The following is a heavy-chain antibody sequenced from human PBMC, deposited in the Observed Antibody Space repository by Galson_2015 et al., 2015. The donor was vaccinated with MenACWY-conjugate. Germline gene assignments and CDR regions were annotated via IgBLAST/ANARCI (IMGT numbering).Heavy chain of an antibody. J-gene: IGHJ1*01. CDR1: GFTFNNYW. CDR2: IKQDGSEK. D-gene: IGHD3-3*01. Sequence: SLRLSCAASGFTFNNYWMSWVRQVPGKGPEWVANIKQDGSEKYYVDSVRGRFTISRDNAKSSLFLQMNSLRAEDTAVYYYVRDHGFYWSHNDCYSPCWGQGTLGTVSS. V-gene: IGHV3-7*03. CDR3: VRDHGFYWSHNDCYSPC.